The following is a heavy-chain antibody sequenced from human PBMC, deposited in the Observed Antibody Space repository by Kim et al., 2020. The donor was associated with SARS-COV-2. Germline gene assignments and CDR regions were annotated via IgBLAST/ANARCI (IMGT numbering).Heavy chain of an antibody. CDR1: GFTFSSNS. J-gene: IGHJ4*02. D-gene: IGHD3-16*01. Sequence: GGSLRLSCAASGFTFSSNSMNWFRQAPGKGLEWVSLISDSGVTYYSDSVKGRFTISRDNAKNTLFLQMNSLRVDDTAVYYCAKGGPSLDSWGQGTLVTVSS. V-gene: IGHV3-23*01. CDR3: AKGGPSLDS. CDR2: ISDSGVT.